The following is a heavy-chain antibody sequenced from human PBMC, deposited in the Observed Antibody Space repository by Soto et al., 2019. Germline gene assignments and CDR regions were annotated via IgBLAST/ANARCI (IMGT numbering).Heavy chain of an antibody. Sequence: ASVKVSCTASGYTFTSYGISWVRQAPGQGLEWVGWISAHNGDTRYAQNLQGRITMTTDTFTNTAYMELTSLTSDDTAVYYCARDWSRYYDSSGLMWFYWGQGTLVTVSS. CDR2: ISAHNGDT. V-gene: IGHV1-18*01. CDR3: ARDWSRYYDSSGLMWFY. J-gene: IGHJ4*02. D-gene: IGHD3-22*01. CDR1: GYTFTSYG.